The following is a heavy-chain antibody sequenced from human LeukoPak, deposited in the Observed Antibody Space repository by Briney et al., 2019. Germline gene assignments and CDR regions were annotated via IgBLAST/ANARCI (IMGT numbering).Heavy chain of an antibody. CDR1: GFTFSGYS. Sequence: GGSLRLSCAASGFTFSGYSMNWVHQAPGRGLEWLSYISSGSRTIFYGDSVKGRFIISRDNAKNSLYLLMNSLRADDTAVYYCARESITGDRDFDYWGQGTLITVSS. D-gene: IGHD7-27*01. J-gene: IGHJ4*02. V-gene: IGHV3-48*01. CDR2: ISSGSRTI. CDR3: ARESITGDRDFDY.